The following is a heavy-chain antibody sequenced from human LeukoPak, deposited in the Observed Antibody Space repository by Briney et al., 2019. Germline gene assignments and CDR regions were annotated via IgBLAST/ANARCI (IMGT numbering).Heavy chain of an antibody. J-gene: IGHJ6*03. D-gene: IGHD3-22*01. CDR3: ARGFSGYLYGQLYHYYYMDV. CDR1: GYTFSNYD. Sequence: ASVKVSCKASGYTFSNYDINWVRQATGQGLEWMGWMNPNSGNTGSAQKFQGRVTMTRDTSVSTAYMELSSLRSEDTAVYFCARGFSGYLYGQLYHYYYMDVWGKGTTVTVSS. V-gene: IGHV1-8*01. CDR2: MNPNSGNT.